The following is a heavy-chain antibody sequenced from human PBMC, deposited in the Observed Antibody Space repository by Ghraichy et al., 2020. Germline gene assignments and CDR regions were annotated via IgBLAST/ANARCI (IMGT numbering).Heavy chain of an antibody. D-gene: IGHD1-1*01. V-gene: IGHV3-23*01. Sequence: GESMNISCAASGFTFSSYAMSWVRQAPGKGLEWVSAISGSGGSTYYADSVKGRFTISRDNSKNTLYLQMNSLRAEDTAVYYCAKGLEKQPAFDYWGQGTLVTVSS. CDR2: ISGSGGST. CDR1: GFTFSSYA. CDR3: AKGLEKQPAFDY. J-gene: IGHJ4*02.